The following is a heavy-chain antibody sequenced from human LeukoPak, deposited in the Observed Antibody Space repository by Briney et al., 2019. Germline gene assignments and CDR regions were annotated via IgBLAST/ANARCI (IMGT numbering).Heavy chain of an antibody. V-gene: IGHV3-21*01. CDR3: ARDLTLIFWSGSPPDYYMDV. Sequence: GGSLRLSCAASGFTFSTYTYSMNWVRQAPGKGLEWVSSITSGSTYIYYADSVKGRFTISRDTAKNSLYLQMNTLSVEDTAVYYCARDLTLIFWSGSPPDYYMDVWGKGTTVTVSS. J-gene: IGHJ6*03. CDR2: ITSGSTYI. CDR1: GFTFSTYTYS. D-gene: IGHD3-3*01.